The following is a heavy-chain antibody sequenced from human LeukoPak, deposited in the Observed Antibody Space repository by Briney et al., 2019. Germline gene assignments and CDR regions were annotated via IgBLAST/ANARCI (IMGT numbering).Heavy chain of an antibody. V-gene: IGHV3-33*06. J-gene: IGHJ4*02. D-gene: IGHD2-21*02. CDR1: GFSFSSYA. CDR3: AKAPTQIPRLATGLGY. CDR2: IWYDGRNK. Sequence: GGSLRLSCAASGFSFSSYAMHWVRQAPGKGLEWVAVIWYDGRNKYYADSVKGRFTISRDNSKNMLYLQMNSLRAEDTAVYYCAKAPTQIPRLATGLGYWGQGTLVTVSS.